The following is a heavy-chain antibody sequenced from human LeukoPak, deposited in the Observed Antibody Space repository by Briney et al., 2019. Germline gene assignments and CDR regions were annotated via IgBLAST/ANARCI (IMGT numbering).Heavy chain of an antibody. V-gene: IGHV4-4*09. CDR2: IYTSGST. J-gene: IGHJ5*02. D-gene: IGHD2-2*01. CDR1: GGSISSYY. Sequence: SETLSLTCTVSGGSISSYYWSWIRQPPGKGLEWTGYIYTSGSTNYNPSLKSRVTISVDTSKNQFSLKLSSVTAADTAVYYCARHGSFPAATYNWFDPWGQGTLVTVSS. CDR3: ARHGSFPAATYNWFDP.